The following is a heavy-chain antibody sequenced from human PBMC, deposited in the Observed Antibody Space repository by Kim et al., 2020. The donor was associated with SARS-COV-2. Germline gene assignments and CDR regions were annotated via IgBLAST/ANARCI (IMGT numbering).Heavy chain of an antibody. D-gene: IGHD6-13*01. Sequence: ASVKVSCKASGYTFTGYYMHWVRQAPGQGLEWMGWINPNSGGTNYAQKFQGRVTMTRDTSISTAYMELSRLRSDDTAVYYCARVPLSSSLGTEFDYWGQGTLVTVSS. CDR3: ARVPLSSSLGTEFDY. J-gene: IGHJ4*02. CDR1: GYTFTGYY. CDR2: INPNSGGT. V-gene: IGHV1-2*02.